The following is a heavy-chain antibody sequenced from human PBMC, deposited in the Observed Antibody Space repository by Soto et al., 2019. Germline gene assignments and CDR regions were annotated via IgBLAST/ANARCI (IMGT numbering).Heavy chain of an antibody. Sequence: RASVKVSCKASGGTFSSYAISWVRQAPGQGLEWMGGIIPRSATSNYAQKFQGRVTITADESTNTAYMELSSLRSEDTAVYYCAREGLVLVPTTVNSDYYYYAMDVWGQGTTVTVSS. V-gene: IGHV1-69*13. CDR3: AREGLVLVPTTVNSDYYYYAMDV. J-gene: IGHJ6*02. D-gene: IGHD2-2*01. CDR2: IIPRSATS. CDR1: GGTFSSYA.